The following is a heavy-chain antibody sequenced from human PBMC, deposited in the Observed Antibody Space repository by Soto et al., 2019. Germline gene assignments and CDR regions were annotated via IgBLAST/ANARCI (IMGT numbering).Heavy chain of an antibody. D-gene: IGHD3-22*01. Sequence: GGSLRLSCAASGFTFSSYAMHWVRQAPGKGLEWVAVISYDGSNKYYADSVKGRFTISRDNSKNTLYLQMNSLRAEDTAVYYCARDVDAHYYDSSVADYWGQGTLVTVSS. CDR2: ISYDGSNK. V-gene: IGHV3-30-3*01. CDR1: GFTFSSYA. CDR3: ARDVDAHYYDSSVADY. J-gene: IGHJ4*02.